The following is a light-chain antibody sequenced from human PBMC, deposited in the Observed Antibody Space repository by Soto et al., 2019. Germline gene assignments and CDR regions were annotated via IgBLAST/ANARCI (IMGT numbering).Light chain of an antibody. CDR2: QAS. J-gene: IGKJ2*01. CDR3: QHYNDYSYT. Sequence: DIQMTQSPSTLSASVGDRVAITCRASQSVSGWLAWYQQKPGKVPNLLIYQASTLEDGVPSRFSGSGSGTELTLTTTGLQSDDSATYYCQHYNDYSYTFGLGTKLEIK. CDR1: QSVSGW. V-gene: IGKV1-5*03.